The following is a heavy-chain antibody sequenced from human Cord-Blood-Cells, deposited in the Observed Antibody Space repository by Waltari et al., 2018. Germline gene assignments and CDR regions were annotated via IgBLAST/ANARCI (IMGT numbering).Heavy chain of an antibody. CDR1: GYTFTGYY. V-gene: IGHV1-2*04. CDR3: ARDSEGSGSYAFDI. CDR2: INPNSGGT. J-gene: IGHJ3*02. D-gene: IGHD3-10*01. Sequence: QVQLVQSGAEVKKPGASVKVSCKASGYTFTGYYLHWVRQAPGQGLEWMGWINPNSGGTNYAQKFQGWVTMTRDTSISTAYMELSRLRSDDTAVYYCARDSEGSGSYAFDIWGQGTMVTVSS.